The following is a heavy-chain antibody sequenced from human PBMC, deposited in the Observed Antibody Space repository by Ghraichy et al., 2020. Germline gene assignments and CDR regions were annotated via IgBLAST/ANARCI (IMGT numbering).Heavy chain of an antibody. CDR2: IYYSGST. CDR1: GGSISSYY. Sequence: SETLSLTCTVSGGSISSYYWSWIRQPPGKGLEWIGYIYYSGSTNYNPSLKSRVTISVDTSKNQFSLKLSSVTAADTAVYYCARDVTMVRGEAYYYGMDVWGQGTTVTVSS. CDR3: ARDVTMVRGEAYYYGMDV. J-gene: IGHJ6*02. V-gene: IGHV4-59*01. D-gene: IGHD3-10*01.